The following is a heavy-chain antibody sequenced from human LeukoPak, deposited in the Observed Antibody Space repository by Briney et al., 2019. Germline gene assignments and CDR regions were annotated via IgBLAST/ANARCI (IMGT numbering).Heavy chain of an antibody. CDR2: INPDSGFT. J-gene: IGHJ4*02. D-gene: IGHD3-16*01. CDR1: GYKFTDDY. V-gene: IGHV1-2*02. CDR3: APTAEAYTSWWKV. Sequence: ASVKVSCKASGYKFTDDYMHWVRQAPGQGLEFMGWINPDSGFTNYAQKFKGRVIMTRDTSISTAYLEVRSLTSDDTAVYYCAPTAEAYTSWWKVWGQGTLVTVPS.